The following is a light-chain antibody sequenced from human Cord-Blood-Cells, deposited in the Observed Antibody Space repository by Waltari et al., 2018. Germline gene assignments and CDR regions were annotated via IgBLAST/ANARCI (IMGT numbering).Light chain of an antibody. CDR3: QQYGSSPLYS. V-gene: IGKV3-20*01. CDR1: QSVSSSY. J-gene: IGKJ2*03. CDR2: GAS. Sequence: EIVLTQSPGPLSLSPGERATLSCRASQSVSSSYVAWYQQKPGQAPRLLIYGASRRATGIPDRFSGSGSGTDFTLTISRLEPEDFAVYYCQQYGSSPLYSFGQGTKLEIK.